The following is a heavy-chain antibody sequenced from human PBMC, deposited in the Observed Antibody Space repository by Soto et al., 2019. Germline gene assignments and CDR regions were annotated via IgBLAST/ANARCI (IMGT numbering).Heavy chain of an antibody. V-gene: IGHV1-69*06. Sequence: ASVEVACKASGGTFSSYALSWVRHAPGQGLEWMGGIIPIFGTANYAQKFQGRVTITADKSTSTAYMELSSLRSEDTAVYYCGSLESYYSGDYWRQGTLVTVSS. CDR2: IIPIFGTA. D-gene: IGHD2-21*01. CDR3: GSLESYYSGDY. J-gene: IGHJ4*02. CDR1: GGTFSSYA.